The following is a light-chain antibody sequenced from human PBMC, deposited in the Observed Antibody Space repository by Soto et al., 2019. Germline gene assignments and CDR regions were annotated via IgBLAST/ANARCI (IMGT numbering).Light chain of an antibody. CDR2: AAS. Sequence: EIVLTQSPGTLSLSPGERATLSCRASQSLSSSYVVWYQQKPGQAPRLLIYAASRRTTGIPDRFSGSGSATEYTLTISRLDPEDFAVYYCQQQGTFGQGTKLELK. CDR3: QQQGT. V-gene: IGKV3-20*01. J-gene: IGKJ2*01. CDR1: QSLSSSY.